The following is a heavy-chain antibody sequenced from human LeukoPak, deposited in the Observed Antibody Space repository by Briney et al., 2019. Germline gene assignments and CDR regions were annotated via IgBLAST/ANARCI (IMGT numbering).Heavy chain of an antibody. D-gene: IGHD4-17*01. J-gene: IGHJ4*02. V-gene: IGHV3-33*01. CDR3: ARDTGHYGYYFDY. CDR2: IWYDGSNK. Sequence: PGGSLRLSCAASGFTFSSYGMHWVRQAPGKGLEWVAVIWYDGSNKYYADSVKGRFTISRDNSKNTLYLQMNSLGAEDTAVYYCARDTGHYGYYFDYWGQGTLVTVSS. CDR1: GFTFSSYG.